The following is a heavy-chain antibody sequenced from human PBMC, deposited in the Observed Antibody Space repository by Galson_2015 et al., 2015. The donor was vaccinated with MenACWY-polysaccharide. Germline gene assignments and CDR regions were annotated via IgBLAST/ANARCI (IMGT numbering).Heavy chain of an antibody. V-gene: IGHV3-23*01. CDR1: GFTVSAYA. J-gene: IGHJ4*02. CDR3: AKAYSSLYYFDV. D-gene: IGHD4-11*01. Sequence: SLRLSCAASGFTVSAYAMTWGRQAPGKGLEWVSAISGGGGHTYYTDLKKGRFTISSDNYKNTLYLQMNSLRAEDTAVYYGAKAYSSLYYFDVWGQGTLVTVSS. CDR2: ISGGGGHT.